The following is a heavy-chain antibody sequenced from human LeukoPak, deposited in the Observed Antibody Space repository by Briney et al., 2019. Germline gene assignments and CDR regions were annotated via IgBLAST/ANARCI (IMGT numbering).Heavy chain of an antibody. V-gene: IGHV3-74*01. CDR3: ARDQENSGWYDY. J-gene: IGHJ4*02. Sequence: GGSLRLSCAASGFTFSSYWMHWVRQAPGKGLVWVSRINRDGSRTSYADSVKGRFTISRDNAKNTLYLQMNSLRAEDTAVYYCARDQENSGWYDYWGQGTLVTVSS. D-gene: IGHD6-19*01. CDR1: GFTFSSYW. CDR2: INRDGSRT.